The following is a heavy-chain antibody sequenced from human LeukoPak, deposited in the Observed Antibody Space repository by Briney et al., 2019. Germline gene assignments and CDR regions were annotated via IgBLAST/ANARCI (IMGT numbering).Heavy chain of an antibody. Sequence: ASVKVSCKTSGYNFDSYGINWVRQAPGHGLEWMGWISPYNGDTNYAQKLQGRLTMTTDTSTSTAYMEVTGLRSDDTAMYYCATCPFRGVLGYWGQGTLVAVST. CDR3: ATCPFRGVLGY. J-gene: IGHJ4*02. CDR2: ISPYNGDT. CDR1: GYNFDSYG. D-gene: IGHD4/OR15-4a*01. V-gene: IGHV1-18*01.